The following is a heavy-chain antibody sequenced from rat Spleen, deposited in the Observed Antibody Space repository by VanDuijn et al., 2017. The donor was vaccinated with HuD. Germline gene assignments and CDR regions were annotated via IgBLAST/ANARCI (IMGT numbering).Heavy chain of an antibody. CDR3: ARLPYYYDGSYYYYFDY. J-gene: IGHJ2*01. CDR2: ISTGGGNT. D-gene: IGHD1-12*02. CDR1: GFTFSNYG. Sequence: EVQLVESGGGLVQPGRSLKLSCAASGFTFSNYGMAWVCQAPTKGLEWVATISTGGGNTYYRDSVKGRFTISRDNTKSTLYRQMDRLRSEDTATYYCARLPYYYDGSYYYYFDYWGQGVMVTVSS. V-gene: IGHV5S13*01.